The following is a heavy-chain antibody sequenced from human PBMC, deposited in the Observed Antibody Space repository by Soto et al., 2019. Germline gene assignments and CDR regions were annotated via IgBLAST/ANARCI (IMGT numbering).Heavy chain of an antibody. CDR2: INHSGST. V-gene: IGHV4-34*01. J-gene: IGHJ6*03. D-gene: IGHD2-15*01. Sequence: PSETLSLTCAVYGGSFSGYYWSWIRQPPGKGLEWIGEINHSGSTNYNPSLKSRVTISVDTSKNQFSLKLSSVTAADTAVYYCARGTGYCSGGSCYTMGSYYMDVWGKGTTVT. CDR1: GGSFSGYY. CDR3: ARGTGYCSGGSCYTMGSYYMDV.